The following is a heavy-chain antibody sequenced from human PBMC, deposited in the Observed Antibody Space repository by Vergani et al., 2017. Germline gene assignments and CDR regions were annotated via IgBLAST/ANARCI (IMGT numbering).Heavy chain of an antibody. V-gene: IGHV4-4*07. CDR3: ARDQWDDDGPRGWFAP. Sequence: VQLQESGPGLLKPSETLSLTFSVSGASISSYFWSWIRQPAGKGLEWLGRVHTDGTAYYNPSLRTRVRLSADLSQSQFSLKMTSLTAADTAVYFCARDQWDDDGPRGWFAPWGQGILVTVSS. CDR1: GASISSYF. J-gene: IGHJ5*02. D-gene: IGHD5-24*01. CDR2: VHTDGTA.